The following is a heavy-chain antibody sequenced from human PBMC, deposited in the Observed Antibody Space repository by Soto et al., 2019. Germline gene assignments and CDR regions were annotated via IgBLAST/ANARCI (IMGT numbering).Heavy chain of an antibody. CDR3: ARWRSSSWFAEFFQF. D-gene: IGHD6-13*01. CDR1: GDTFTSYS. Sequence: QGQLVQSGAEVKKPGSSVKVSRKSSGDTFTSYSIAWMRQAPGQGLEWMGGIIPKFGSTQYARKFQDRVTITADESTSTAYMELSGLRSEDTAVYFCARWRSSSWFAEFFQFWGQGTRVTVSS. CDR2: IIPKFGST. J-gene: IGHJ1*01. V-gene: IGHV1-69*01.